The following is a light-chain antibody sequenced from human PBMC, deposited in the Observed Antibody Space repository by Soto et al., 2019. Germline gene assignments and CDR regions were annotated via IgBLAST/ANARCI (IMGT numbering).Light chain of an antibody. CDR3: QQHNNWPRT. CDR2: GAS. Sequence: EVVLTQSPGTLSLSPGARATLSCRASQSVTSTYLAWYQQKPGQAPRLLIYGASTRATGIPARFSGSGSGTEFTLTISSLQSEDFAVYYCQQHNNWPRTFGQGTKVDIK. V-gene: IGKV3-15*01. J-gene: IGKJ1*01. CDR1: QSVTSTY.